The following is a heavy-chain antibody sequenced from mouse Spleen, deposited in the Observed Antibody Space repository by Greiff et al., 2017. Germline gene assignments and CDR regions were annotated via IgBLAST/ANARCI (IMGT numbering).Heavy chain of an antibody. V-gene: IGHV3-6*01. CDR3: ARDTTVVATRDV. Sequence: EVKLQESGPGLVKPSQSLSLTCSVTGYSIISGYYWNWIRQFPGNKLEWMGYISYDGSNNYNPSLKNRISITRDTSKNQFFLKLNSVTTEDTATYYCARDTTVVATRDVWGAGTTVTVSS. J-gene: IGHJ1*01. CDR2: ISYDGSN. D-gene: IGHD1-1*01. CDR1: GYSIISGYY.